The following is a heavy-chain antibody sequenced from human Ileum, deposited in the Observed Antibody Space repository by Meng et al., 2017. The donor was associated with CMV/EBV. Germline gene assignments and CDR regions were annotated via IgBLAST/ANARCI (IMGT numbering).Heavy chain of an antibody. J-gene: IGHJ5*02. CDR1: GITFSDYA. D-gene: IGHD6-13*01. Sequence: GESLKISCATSGITFSDYALSWVRQAPGKGLEWVSSINARGSTTYYADSVKGRLTISRDNSNNTMYVQMNSLQSEDTAVYYCARSIAAAAMRWFDPWGQGTLVTVSS. CDR2: INARGSTT. V-gene: IGHV3-23*01. CDR3: ARSIAAAAMRWFDP.